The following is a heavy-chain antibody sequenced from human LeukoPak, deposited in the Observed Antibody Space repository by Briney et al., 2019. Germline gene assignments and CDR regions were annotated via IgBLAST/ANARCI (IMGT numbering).Heavy chain of an antibody. D-gene: IGHD3-10*01. V-gene: IGHV3-48*04. CDR3: ASIWGYYGSGSSDY. Sequence: PGGSLRLSCAASGFTFSSYSMNWVRQAPGKGLEWVSYISSSSSTIYYADSVKGRFTISRDNAKNSLYLQMNSLRAEDTAVYYCASIWGYYGSGSSDYWGQGTLVTVSS. CDR2: ISSSSSTI. J-gene: IGHJ4*02. CDR1: GFTFSSYS.